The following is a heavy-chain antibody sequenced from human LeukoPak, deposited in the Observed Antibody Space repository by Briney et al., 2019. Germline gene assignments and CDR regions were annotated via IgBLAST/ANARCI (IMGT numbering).Heavy chain of an antibody. CDR2: ISGGGGDT. J-gene: IGHJ4*02. CDR1: GFTVSNNY. D-gene: IGHD3-3*01. CDR3: AKALEAFGVIIPRFDY. V-gene: IGHV3-23*01. Sequence: GGSLRLSCAASGFTVSNNYMNWVRQAPGKGLEWVSGISGGGGDTYHADSVKGRFTISRDNSKNMLYLLMNSLRAEDTAVYYCAKALEAFGVIIPRFDYWGQGTLVTVSS.